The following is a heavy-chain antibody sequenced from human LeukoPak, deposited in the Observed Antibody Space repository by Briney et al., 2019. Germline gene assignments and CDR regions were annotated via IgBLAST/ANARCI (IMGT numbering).Heavy chain of an antibody. D-gene: IGHD3-22*01. J-gene: IGHJ4*02. CDR1: GYTFTSYD. V-gene: IGHV1-8*03. Sequence: GASVKVSCKASGYTFTSYDINWVRQATGQGLEWMGWMNPNSGNTGYAQKFQGRVTITRNTSISTAYMELSSLRSEDTAVYYCARAESSSGYLLLFDYWGQGTLVTVSS. CDR3: ARAESSSGYLLLFDY. CDR2: MNPNSGNT.